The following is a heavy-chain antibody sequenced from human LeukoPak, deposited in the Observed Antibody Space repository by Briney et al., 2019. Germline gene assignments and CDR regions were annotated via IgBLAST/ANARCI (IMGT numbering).Heavy chain of an antibody. D-gene: IGHD6-13*01. J-gene: IGHJ4*02. CDR2: VRAKTYNYAT. CDR3: ARDPRIAAAGVPY. V-gene: IGHV3-73*01. Sequence: GGSLRLSCAASGFTFSGSAMYWVRQASGKGLEWVGHVRAKTYNYATAYAASVEGRFTISRDDSKNTLYLQMNSLRVEDTAVYYCARDPRIAAAGVPYWGQGTLVTVSS. CDR1: GFTFSGSA.